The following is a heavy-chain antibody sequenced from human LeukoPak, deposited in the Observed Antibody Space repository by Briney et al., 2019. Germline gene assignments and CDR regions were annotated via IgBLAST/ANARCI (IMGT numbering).Heavy chain of an antibody. D-gene: IGHD3-10*01. CDR1: GFTFSSYV. V-gene: IGHV3-23*01. CDR2: ISGSGGST. CDR3: AKDPTMAGYFDY. Sequence: GGSLRLSCAASGFTFSSYVMSWVRQAPGKGLEWVSGISGSGGSTYSAVSVKGRFTISRDNSKNTLYLQMNSLRVEDTAVYYCAKDPTMAGYFDYWGQGTLVTVSS. J-gene: IGHJ4*02.